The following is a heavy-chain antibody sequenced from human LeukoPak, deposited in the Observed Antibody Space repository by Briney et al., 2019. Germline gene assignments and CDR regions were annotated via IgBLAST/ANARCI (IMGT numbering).Heavy chain of an antibody. CDR2: INHSGGT. D-gene: IGHD3-10*01. J-gene: IGHJ3*02. CDR3: ARGGSNYYGSGSYYNRAFDI. CDR1: GGSFSGYY. V-gene: IGHV4-34*01. Sequence: SETLSLTCAVYGGSFSGYYWSWIRQPPGKGLEWIGEINHSGGTNYNPSLKSRVTISVDRSKNQFSLKLSSVTAADTAVYYCARGGSNYYGSGSYYNRAFDIWGQGTMVTVSS.